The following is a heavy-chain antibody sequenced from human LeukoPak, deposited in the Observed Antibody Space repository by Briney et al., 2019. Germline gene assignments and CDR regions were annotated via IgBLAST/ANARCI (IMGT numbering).Heavy chain of an antibody. CDR2: INHSGST. V-gene: IGHV4-34*01. D-gene: IGHD3-22*01. CDR3: AGVVISAFDI. CDR1: GGSFSGYY. Sequence: SETLSLTCAVYGGSFSGYYWSWIRQPPGKGLEWIGEINHSGSTNYNPSLKSRVTISVDTSKNQFSLKLSSVTAADTAVYYCAGVVISAFDIWGQGTMVTVSS. J-gene: IGHJ3*02.